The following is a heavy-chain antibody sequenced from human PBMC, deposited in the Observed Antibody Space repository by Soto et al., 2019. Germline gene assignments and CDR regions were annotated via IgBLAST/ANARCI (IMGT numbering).Heavy chain of an antibody. V-gene: IGHV4-59*08. CDR1: GGSISSYY. J-gene: IGHJ5*02. Sequence: SETLSLTCTVSGGSISSYYWSWIRQPPGKGLEWIGYIYYGGSTNYNPSLKSRVTISVDTSKNQFSLKLSSVTAADTAVYYCARIPYYDYVWGSLIGWFDPWGQGTLVTSPQ. CDR3: ARIPYYDYVWGSLIGWFDP. D-gene: IGHD3-16*01. CDR2: IYYGGST.